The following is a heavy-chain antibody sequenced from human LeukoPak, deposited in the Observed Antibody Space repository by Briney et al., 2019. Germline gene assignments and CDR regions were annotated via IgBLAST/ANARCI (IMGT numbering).Heavy chain of an antibody. CDR1: GFTFSIYA. CDR2: VGTGADT. Sequence: PGGSLRLSCLASGFTFSIYAMDWVRQAPGQGLKWVSAVGTGADTYYADSVRGRFISSRDNSKNTLYLQMDSLRAEDTAIYYCTRKTPGRTPFDYWGQGTLVTVSS. D-gene: IGHD2-15*01. V-gene: IGHV3-23*01. CDR3: TRKTPGRTPFDY. J-gene: IGHJ4*02.